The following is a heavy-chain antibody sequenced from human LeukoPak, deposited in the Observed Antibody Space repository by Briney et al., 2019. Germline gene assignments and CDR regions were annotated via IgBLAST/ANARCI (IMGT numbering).Heavy chain of an antibody. V-gene: IGHV4-59*12. CDR1: GGSISSYY. Sequence: SETLSLTCTVSGGSISSYYWSWIRQPPGKGLEWIGYIYYSGSSNYNPYLKSRITISVDTSKNQFSLKLSSVTAADTAVYYCARGYSSGWYRGIDYWGQGTLVTVSS. D-gene: IGHD6-19*01. CDR3: ARGYSSGWYRGIDY. CDR2: IYYSGSS. J-gene: IGHJ4*02.